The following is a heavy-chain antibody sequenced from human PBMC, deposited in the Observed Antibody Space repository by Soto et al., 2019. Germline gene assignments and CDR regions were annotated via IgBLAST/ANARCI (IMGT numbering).Heavy chain of an antibody. J-gene: IGHJ6*02. CDR3: ARDHKWDGMDV. D-gene: IGHD1-26*01. CDR1: GGSISSDSFI. V-gene: IGHV4-31*03. CDR2: INYSGTT. Sequence: ILSVERRVAGGSISSDSFIWSWVRQFPGKGLEWIGYINYSGTTYYNPSLRSRITMSVDTSKNQFSLNLSSVTAADTAVYYCARDHKWDGMDVWGQGTTVTVSS.